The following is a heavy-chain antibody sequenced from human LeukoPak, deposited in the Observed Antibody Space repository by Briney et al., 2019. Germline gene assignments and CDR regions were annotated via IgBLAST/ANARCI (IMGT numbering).Heavy chain of an antibody. CDR2: IYTSGST. D-gene: IGHD5-24*01. Sequence: PSETLSLTCTVSGGSISSGSYYWSWIRQPAGKGLEWIGRIYTSGSTNYNPSLKSRVTISVDTSKNQFSLKLSSVTAADTAVYYCASLRGGRWLQWMGSYFDYWGQGTLVTVSS. J-gene: IGHJ4*02. CDR3: ASLRGGRWLQWMGSYFDY. V-gene: IGHV4-61*02. CDR1: GGSISSGSYY.